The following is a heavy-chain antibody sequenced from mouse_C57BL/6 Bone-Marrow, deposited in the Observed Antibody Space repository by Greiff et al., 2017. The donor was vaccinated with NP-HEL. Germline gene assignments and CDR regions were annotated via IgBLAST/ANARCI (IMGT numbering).Heavy chain of an antibody. V-gene: IGHV1-52*01. CDR1: GYTFTSYW. CDR2: IDPSDIET. Sequence: QVQLQQPGAELVRPGSSVKLSCKASGYTFTSYWMHWVKQRPIQGLEWIGNIDPSDIETHYNQKFKDKATLTVDKSSSTAYMQLSSLTSEDSAVYYCARTALAYAMDYWGQGTSVTVSS. J-gene: IGHJ4*01. CDR3: ARTALAYAMDY.